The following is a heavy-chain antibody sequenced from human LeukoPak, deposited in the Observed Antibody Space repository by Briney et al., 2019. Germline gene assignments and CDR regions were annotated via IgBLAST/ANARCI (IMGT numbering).Heavy chain of an antibody. D-gene: IGHD3-10*02. J-gene: IGHJ6*04. V-gene: IGHV3-48*03. Sequence: GGSLRLSCEVSGFTFSSYEMNWVRQAPGKGLEWLSYISSSGSTRYYADSVKGRFSISRDNAKNSLYLQMNSLRAEDTAVYYCAELGITMIGGVWGKGTTVTISS. CDR2: ISSSGSTR. CDR1: GFTFSSYE. CDR3: AELGITMIGGV.